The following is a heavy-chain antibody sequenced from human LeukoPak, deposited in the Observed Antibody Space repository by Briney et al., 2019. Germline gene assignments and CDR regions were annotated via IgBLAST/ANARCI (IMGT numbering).Heavy chain of an antibody. J-gene: IGHJ4*02. CDR3: AKTYYDILTGYYPMRSYFDY. Sequence: GALRLSCAASGFTFSSYAMSWVRQAPGKGLEWVSAISGSGGSTYYADSVKGRFTISRDNSKNTLYLQMNSLRAEDTAVYCCAKTYYDILTGYYPMRSYFDYWGQGTLVTVSS. V-gene: IGHV3-23*01. CDR1: GFTFSSYA. D-gene: IGHD3-9*01. CDR2: ISGSGGST.